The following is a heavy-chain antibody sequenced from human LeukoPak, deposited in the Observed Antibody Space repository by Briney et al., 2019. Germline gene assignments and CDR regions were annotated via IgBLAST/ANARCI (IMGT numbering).Heavy chain of an antibody. CDR2: IYYSGTT. D-gene: IGHD3-22*01. Sequence: SETLSLTCTVSGASISNGDYYWSWIRQPPGQGLEWIGYIYYSGTTYYSPSLKSRLTISVDTSKNQFSLKLSSVTAADTAVYYCARVAPLSDSSGMHDDFDYWGQGTLVTVSS. CDR3: ARVAPLSDSSGMHDDFDY. CDR1: GASISNGDYY. J-gene: IGHJ4*02. V-gene: IGHV4-30-4*01.